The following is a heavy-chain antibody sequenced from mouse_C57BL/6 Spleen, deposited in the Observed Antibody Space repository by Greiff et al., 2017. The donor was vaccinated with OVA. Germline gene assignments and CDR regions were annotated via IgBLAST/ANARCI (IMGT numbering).Heavy chain of an antibody. CDR1: GYTFTSYW. CDR2: IDPNSGGT. J-gene: IGHJ4*01. V-gene: IGHV1-72*01. D-gene: IGHD2-4*01. CDR3: ARDYDTAYYAMDY. Sequence: QVQLKQPGAELVKPGASVKLSCKASGYTFTSYWMHWVKQRPGRGLEWIGRIDPNSGGTKYNEKFKSKATLTVDKPSSTAYMQLSSLTSEDSAVYYCARDYDTAYYAMDYWGQGTSVTVSS.